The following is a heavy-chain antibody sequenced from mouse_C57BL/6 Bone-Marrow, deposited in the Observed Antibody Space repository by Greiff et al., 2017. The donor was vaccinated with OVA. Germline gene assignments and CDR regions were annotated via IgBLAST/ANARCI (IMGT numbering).Heavy chain of an antibody. D-gene: IGHD1-1*01. CDR2: ISDGGSYT. CDR1: GFTFSSYA. V-gene: IGHV5-4*01. J-gene: IGHJ1*03. Sequence: EVKVEESGGGLVKPGGSLKLSCAASGFTFSSYAMSWVRQTPEKRLEWVATISDGGSYTYYPDNVKGRFTISRDNAKNNLYLQMSHLKSEDTAMYYCARDSYGSSPYWYFDVWGTGTTVTVSS. CDR3: ARDSYGSSPYWYFDV.